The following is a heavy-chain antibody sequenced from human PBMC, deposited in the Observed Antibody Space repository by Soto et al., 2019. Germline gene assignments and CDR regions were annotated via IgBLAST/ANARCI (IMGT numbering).Heavy chain of an antibody. J-gene: IGHJ5*02. CDR3: ARLHCDSPNCVPLDP. D-gene: IGHD2-2*01. Sequence: QLQLQESGPGLVKPSETLSLTCTVSGGSISDDTYYWGWIRQPPGKGLEWIGSIYYSGTSSYNPSLKSRVTMSVATSTTQLSLRLSSVTAADTAVYYCARLHCDSPNCVPLDPWGQGTLVIVSS. V-gene: IGHV4-39*01. CDR2: IYYSGTS. CDR1: GGSISDDTYY.